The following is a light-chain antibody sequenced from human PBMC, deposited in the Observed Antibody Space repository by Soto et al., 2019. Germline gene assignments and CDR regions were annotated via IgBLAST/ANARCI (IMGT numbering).Light chain of an antibody. CDR1: SSDVGGYKY. Sequence: CVLTQPSSVSGAPGESITISCTGTSSDVGGYKYVSWYQQHPGKAPKLMIYDVSNRPSGVSNRFSGSKSGNTATLTISGLQGEDEAEYYCSSYTGGSTYVFGTGTKVTVL. CDR2: DVS. V-gene: IGLV2-14*01. CDR3: SSYTGGSTYV. J-gene: IGLJ1*01.